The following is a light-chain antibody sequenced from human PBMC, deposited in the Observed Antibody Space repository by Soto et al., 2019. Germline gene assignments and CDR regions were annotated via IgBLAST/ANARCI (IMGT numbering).Light chain of an antibody. V-gene: IGLV1-40*01. CDR1: SSNIGAGYD. J-gene: IGLJ1*01. Sequence: SVLTQPPSVSGAPGQRVTISCTGSSSNIGAGYDVHWYQQLPGTAPKLLIYGNSNRPSGVPDRFSGSKSGTSASLAITGLQAEDEADYYCQSYDSSLKVFGPGTKVTV. CDR3: QSYDSSLKV. CDR2: GNS.